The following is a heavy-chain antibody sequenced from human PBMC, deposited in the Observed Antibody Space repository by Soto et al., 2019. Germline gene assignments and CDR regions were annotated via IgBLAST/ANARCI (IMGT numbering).Heavy chain of an antibody. CDR1: GYSFTSYW. D-gene: IGHD4-17*01. CDR2: IDPSDSYT. Sequence: PGDSLNSSCKVSGYSFTSYWIRWVRQMPGKGLEWMGRIDPSDSYTNYSPSFQGHVTISADKSISTAYLQWSSLKASDTAMYYCASGPMTTVTTEYFQHWGQGTLVTVSS. CDR3: ASGPMTTVTTEYFQH. J-gene: IGHJ1*01. V-gene: IGHV5-10-1*01.